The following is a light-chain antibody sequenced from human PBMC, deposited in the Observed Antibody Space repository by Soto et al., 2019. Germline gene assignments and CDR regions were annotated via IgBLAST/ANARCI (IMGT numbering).Light chain of an antibody. CDR1: QSISSY. Sequence: DIQMTQSPSSLSASVGDRVTITCRASQSISSYLNWYQQKPGKAPKLLIYASSSLQSGVPSRFSGSGSGTDFTLTITSLQPEDFATYYCRQRRTFGQGTKVEIK. CDR2: ASS. CDR3: RQRRT. V-gene: IGKV1-39*01. J-gene: IGKJ1*01.